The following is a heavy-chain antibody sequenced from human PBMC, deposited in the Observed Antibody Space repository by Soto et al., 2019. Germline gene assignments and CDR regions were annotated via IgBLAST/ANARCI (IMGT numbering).Heavy chain of an antibody. J-gene: IGHJ6*02. CDR3: ARVISSSSSLRLRYYYYGMDV. Sequence: SLTTRHRYSVSEGSSRDRGDYWGWIRQPPRKGLEWIGSIYYSGSTYYNPSLNSRVTISVDTSKSQFSLKLSSVTAADTAVYYCARVISSSSSLRLRYYYYGMDVWGQGPTVTGSS. CDR1: EGSSRDRGDY. CDR2: IYYSGST. V-gene: IGHV4-39*01. D-gene: IGHD6-6*01.